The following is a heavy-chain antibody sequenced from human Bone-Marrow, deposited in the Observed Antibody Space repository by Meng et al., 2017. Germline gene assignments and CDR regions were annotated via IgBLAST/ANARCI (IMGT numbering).Heavy chain of an antibody. CDR2: ISRSGTTI. J-gene: IGHJ6*02. Sequence: GGSLRLSCAASGFTFSSYEMNWVRQAPGKGLEWVSYISRSGTTIYYADSVKGRFTISRDNAKNSLNLQMNSLRAEDTAVYYCARENYYYYFYGMDVWGQGTTVTVSS. CDR3: ARENYYYYFYGMDV. V-gene: IGHV3-48*03. CDR1: GFTFSSYE.